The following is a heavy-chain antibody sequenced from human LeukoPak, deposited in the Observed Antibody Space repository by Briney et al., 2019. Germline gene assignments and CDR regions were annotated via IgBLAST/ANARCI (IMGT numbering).Heavy chain of an antibody. CDR2: VTPNSGGT. J-gene: IGHJ4*02. Sequence: ASVKVSCKASGYTFTGYYMHWVRQAPGQGLEWMGWVTPNSGGTNYAQRFQGRVTMTRDTSISTAYMELNSLRAEDTAVYYCAKDVSYCSGGSCYVIVESYFDYWGQGTLVTVSS. CDR3: AKDVSYCSGGSCYVIVESYFDY. V-gene: IGHV1-2*02. CDR1: GYTFTGYY. D-gene: IGHD2-15*01.